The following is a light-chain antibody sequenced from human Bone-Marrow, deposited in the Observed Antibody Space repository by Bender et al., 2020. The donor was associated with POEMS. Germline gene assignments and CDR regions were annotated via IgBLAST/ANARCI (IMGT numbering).Light chain of an antibody. CDR2: DVS. J-gene: IGLJ2*01. CDR3: ASYTETITSRVI. Sequence: QSVLTQPPSVSAAPGQRVTIPCAESGSNIGNRYVSWYQQLPQTAPKLMVYDVSNRPSGVSDRFSGSKSGYTASLTISGLQAEDEGDYSCASYTETITSRVIFGGGTKLTVL. CDR1: GSNIGNRY. V-gene: IGLV1-51*01.